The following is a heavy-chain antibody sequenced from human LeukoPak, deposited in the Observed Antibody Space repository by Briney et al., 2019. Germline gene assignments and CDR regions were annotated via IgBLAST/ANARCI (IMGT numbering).Heavy chain of an antibody. CDR2: IIDTGST. CDR3: ARDRIAAAGGGGQGTKRSRPFDY. J-gene: IGHJ4*02. V-gene: IGHV4-34*12. Sequence: SETLSLTCVVYGESFSGYYWAWIRQPPGKGLEWIGEIIDTGSTKYNSSLKSRVTISVDKSKNQFSLKLSSVTAADTAVYYCARDRIAAAGGGGQGTKRSRPFDYWGQGTLVTVSS. D-gene: IGHD6-13*01. CDR1: GESFSGYY.